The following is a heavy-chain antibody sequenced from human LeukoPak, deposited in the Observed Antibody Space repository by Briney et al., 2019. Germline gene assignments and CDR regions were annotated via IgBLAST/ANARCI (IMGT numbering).Heavy chain of an antibody. CDR3: AREPRGSGRYSYGHRGFYFDY. CDR1: GFTFSSYA. Sequence: GGSLRLSCAASGFTFSSYAMHWVRQAPGKGLEWVAVISCDGSNKYYADSVKGRFTISRDNSKNTLYLQMNSLRAEDTAVYYCAREPRGSGRYSYGHRGFYFDYWGQGTLVTISS. J-gene: IGHJ4*02. D-gene: IGHD5-18*01. CDR2: ISCDGSNK. V-gene: IGHV3-30-3*01.